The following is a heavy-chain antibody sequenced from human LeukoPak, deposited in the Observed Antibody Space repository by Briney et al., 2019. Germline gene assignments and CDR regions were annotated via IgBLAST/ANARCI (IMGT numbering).Heavy chain of an antibody. CDR1: GFTFSSYA. CDR3: AKGQQLGDY. V-gene: IGHV3-23*01. CDR2: ISGSAGST. D-gene: IGHD6-13*01. J-gene: IGHJ4*02. Sequence: PGGSLRLSCAASGFTFSSYAMSWVRQAPGKGLEWVSVISGSAGSTYYADSVKGRFTISRDNSKTTLYLQMNSLRAEDTAIYYCAKGQQLGDYWGQGTLVTVSS.